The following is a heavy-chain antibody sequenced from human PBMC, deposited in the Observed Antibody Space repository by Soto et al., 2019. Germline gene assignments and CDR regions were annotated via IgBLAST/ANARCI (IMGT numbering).Heavy chain of an antibody. CDR2: ISPMFGTV. Sequence: QVQLVQSGAEVKKPGSSVKVSCKASGGTFGIYAISWVRQAPGQGLEWMGGISPMFGTVNYAQKFQGRVTITADESTSTAYVELGSLRSEDTAVYYCAREREAGGMDVWGQGTTVTVSS. CDR3: AREREAGGMDV. V-gene: IGHV1-69*01. D-gene: IGHD3-10*01. J-gene: IGHJ6*02. CDR1: GGTFGIYA.